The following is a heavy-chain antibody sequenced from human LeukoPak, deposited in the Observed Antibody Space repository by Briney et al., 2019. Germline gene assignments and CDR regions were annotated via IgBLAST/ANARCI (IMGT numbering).Heavy chain of an antibody. Sequence: SETLSLTCTVASDSISSYYWSWIRQPPGKGLEWIGSIYYSGSTYYNPSLKSRVTISVDTSKNQFSLKLSSVTAADTAVYYCARGHSSGWYGIDYWGQGTLVTVSS. V-gene: IGHV4-39*07. D-gene: IGHD6-19*01. CDR3: ARGHSSGWYGIDY. CDR1: SDSISSYY. J-gene: IGHJ4*02. CDR2: IYYSGST.